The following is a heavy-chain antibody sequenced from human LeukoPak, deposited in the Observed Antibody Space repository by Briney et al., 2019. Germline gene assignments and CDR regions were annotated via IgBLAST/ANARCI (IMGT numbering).Heavy chain of an antibody. J-gene: IGHJ6*02. CDR2: IKQDGSEK. Sequence: PGGSLRLSCAASGFTFSNYWMTWVRQAPGKGLEWVANIKQDGSEKYYVDSVKGRFTISRDNAKNSLYLQMNSLRAEDTAVNYCARSETTYYYDSSVYFYYYYGMDVWGQGTTVTVPS. CDR1: GFTFSNYW. CDR3: ARSETTYYYDSSVYFYYYYGMDV. D-gene: IGHD3-22*01. V-gene: IGHV3-7*01.